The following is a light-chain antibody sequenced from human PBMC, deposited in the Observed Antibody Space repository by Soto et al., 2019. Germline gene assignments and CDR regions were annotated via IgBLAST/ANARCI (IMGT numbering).Light chain of an antibody. CDR2: AAS. V-gene: IGKV1-9*01. Sequence: DIQLTQSPSFLSASVGDRVTITCRASQDISNYLAWYQQKPGKAPKLLIYAASTVQSGVPSRFSGSGSGTQFTLTINGLQPEDFATYYCQQLNTYPPFSFGPGTKVDIK. CDR3: QQLNTYPPFS. CDR1: QDISNY. J-gene: IGKJ3*01.